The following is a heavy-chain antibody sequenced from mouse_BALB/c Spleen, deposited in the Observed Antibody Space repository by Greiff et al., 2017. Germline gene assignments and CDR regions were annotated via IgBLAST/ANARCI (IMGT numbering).Heavy chain of an antibody. CDR2: INSNGGST. CDR1: GFTFSSYG. J-gene: IGHJ2*01. Sequence: DVKLVESGGGLVQPGGSLKLSCAASGFTFSSYGMSWVRQTPDKRLELVATINSNGGSTYYPDSVKGRFTISRDNAKNTLYLQMSSLKSEDTAMYYCARGRDGYYFDYWGQGTTLTVSS. CDR3: ARGRDGYYFDY. D-gene: IGHD3-3*01. V-gene: IGHV5-6-3*01.